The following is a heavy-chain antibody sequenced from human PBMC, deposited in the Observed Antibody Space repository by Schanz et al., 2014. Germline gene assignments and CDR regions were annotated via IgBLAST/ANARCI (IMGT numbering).Heavy chain of an antibody. CDR2: ISVYHGHT. CDR3: VRDAGWAFGDYHGMDV. V-gene: IGHV1-18*01. Sequence: QVQLVQSGAEVKKPGASVKVSCKVSGYSLNELSMHWVRQALGQGLEWMGWISVYHGHTNYAEKVHGRVTMTTDTSTSTAYMELRSLISDDTAVYYCVRDAGWAFGDYHGMDVWGQGTSXTVSS. CDR1: GYSLNELS. J-gene: IGHJ6*02. D-gene: IGHD3-10*01.